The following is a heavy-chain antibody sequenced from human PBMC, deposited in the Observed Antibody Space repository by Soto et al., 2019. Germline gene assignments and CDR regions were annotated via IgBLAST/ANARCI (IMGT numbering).Heavy chain of an antibody. J-gene: IGHJ4*02. V-gene: IGHV4-61*08. CDR1: GGSISSGGYS. CDR2: IYYSGST. CDR3: ARGPRHYGGNGLPDY. Sequence: SETLSLTCAVSGGSISSGGYSWSWIRQPPGKGLEWIGYIYYSGSTNYNPSLKSRVTISVDTSKNQFSLKLSSVTAADTAVYYCARGPRHYGGNGLPDYWGQGTLVTVSS. D-gene: IGHD4-17*01.